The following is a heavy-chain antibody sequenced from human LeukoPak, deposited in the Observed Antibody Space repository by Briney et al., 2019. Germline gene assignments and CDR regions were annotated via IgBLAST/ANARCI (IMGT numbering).Heavy chain of an antibody. CDR2: IYHSGNT. CDR1: GGSISSSNW. J-gene: IGHJ5*02. Sequence: SETLSLTCAVSGGSISSSNWWSWVRQPPGKGLEWIGEIYHSGNTNYNPSLKSRVTISVDKSKNQFSLKLSSVTAADTAVYYCARDDIVVVPAAMQSPNWFDPWGQGTLVTVSS. CDR3: ARDDIVVVPAAMQSPNWFDP. V-gene: IGHV4-4*02. D-gene: IGHD2-2*01.